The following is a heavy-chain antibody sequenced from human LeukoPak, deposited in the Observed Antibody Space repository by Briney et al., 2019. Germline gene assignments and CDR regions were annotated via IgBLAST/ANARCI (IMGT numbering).Heavy chain of an antibody. CDR1: GYSISSGYY. D-gene: IGHD2-8*02. V-gene: IGHV4-38-2*02. J-gene: IGHJ4*02. Sequence: KPSETLSLTCTVSGYSISSGYYWGWIRQPPGKGLEWIGSIYHSGSTYYNPSLKSRVTISVDTSKNQFSLKLSSVTAADTAVYYCVRQIEAGGDYWGQGTLVTVSS. CDR3: VRQIEAGGDY. CDR2: IYHSGST.